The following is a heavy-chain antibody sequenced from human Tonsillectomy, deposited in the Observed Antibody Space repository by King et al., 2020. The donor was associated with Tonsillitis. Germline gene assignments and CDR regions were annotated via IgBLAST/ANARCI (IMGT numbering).Heavy chain of an antibody. V-gene: IGHV3-23*04. CDR1: GFTFNNYA. CDR3: AKDRSAVVYSIEIFDL. Sequence: VQLVESGGGLVQPGGSLRLSCAASGFTFNNYAMSWVRQAPGKGLEWVSGISGANNRTNYADSVRGRFTVSSENSKNTLYLQMNSLRAEDTAMYYCAKDRSAVVYSIEIFDLWGRGTLVTVSS. CDR2: ISGANNRT. D-gene: IGHD2-21*01. J-gene: IGHJ2*01.